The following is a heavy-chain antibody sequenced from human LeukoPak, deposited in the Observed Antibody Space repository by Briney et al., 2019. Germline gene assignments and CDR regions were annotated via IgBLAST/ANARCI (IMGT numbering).Heavy chain of an antibody. V-gene: IGHV1-2*02. CDR2: INPNSGGT. J-gene: IGHJ4*02. D-gene: IGHD3-3*01. Sequence: ASVKVSCKASGYTFTGYYMHWVRQAPGQGLEWMGWINPNSGGTNYAQKFQGRVTMTRDTSISTAYMELSRLRSDDTAVYYCARGLLPTLRRDFWSANNLRGYFDYWGQGTLVTVSS. CDR1: GYTFTGYY. CDR3: ARGLLPTLRRDFWSANNLRGYFDY.